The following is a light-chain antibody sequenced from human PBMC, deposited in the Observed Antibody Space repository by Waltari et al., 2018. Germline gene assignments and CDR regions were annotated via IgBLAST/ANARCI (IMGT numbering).Light chain of an antibody. CDR3: QQYNSYLLT. V-gene: IGKV1-5*03. CDR2: KAS. CDR1: QSISSW. J-gene: IGKJ4*01. Sequence: DIQMTQSPSTLSASVADRVTLTCRASQSISSWLAWYQQKPGKAPKLLIYKASSLESVVPSRFSGSGSGTEFTLTISSLQPDVFATYYCQQYNSYLLTFGGGTKVEIK.